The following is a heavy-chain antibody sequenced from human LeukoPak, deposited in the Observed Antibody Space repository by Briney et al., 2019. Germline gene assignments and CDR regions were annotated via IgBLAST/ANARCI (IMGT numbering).Heavy chain of an antibody. Sequence: GGSLRLSCAASGFTFNNYWMHWVRQAPGMGLVWVSRIDGGGSSTSYADSVKGRFTISRDSAKNTLYLQMDSLRAEDTAVYYCASNGGFDYFDFWGQGTLVTVSS. CDR2: IDGGGSST. V-gene: IGHV3-74*01. CDR1: GFTFNNYW. J-gene: IGHJ4*02. CDR3: ASNGGFDYFDF. D-gene: IGHD4-23*01.